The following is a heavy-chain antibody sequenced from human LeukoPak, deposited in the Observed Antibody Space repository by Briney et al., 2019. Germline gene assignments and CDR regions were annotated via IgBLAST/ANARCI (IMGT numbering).Heavy chain of an antibody. D-gene: IGHD3-22*01. Sequence: GGSLRLSCAASGFTFSSYAMSWVRQAPGKGLEWVSFISGRGSYIYYVESVKGRSTISRDNAKNSVYLEMHRLRAEDTAVYYCAAYDSSGYVDYWGQGTLVTVSS. CDR3: AAYDSSGYVDY. J-gene: IGHJ4*02. CDR2: ISGRGSYI. CDR1: GFTFSSYA. V-gene: IGHV3-21*01.